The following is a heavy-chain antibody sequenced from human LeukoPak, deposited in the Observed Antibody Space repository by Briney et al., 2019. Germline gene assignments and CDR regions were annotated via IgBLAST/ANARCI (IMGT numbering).Heavy chain of an antibody. D-gene: IGHD7-27*01. CDR1: GRSISSYY. J-gene: IGHJ4*02. CDR2: IYTSGST. CDR3: ASNTGTVFDY. Sequence: SETLSRTCTVSGRSISSYYLSWIRQPAGKGLEWIGRIYTSGSTTYNPSLKSRVTISGDTSENQFSLNLTSVTAADTAVYYCASNTGTVFDYWGQGALVTVSS. V-gene: IGHV4-4*07.